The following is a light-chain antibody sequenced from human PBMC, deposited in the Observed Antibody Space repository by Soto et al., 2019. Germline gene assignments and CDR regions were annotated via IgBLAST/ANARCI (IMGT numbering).Light chain of an antibody. CDR1: QSVVHSSNNKNH. J-gene: IGKJ1*01. CDR3: QQYYSNPRT. Sequence: DIVMTQSPDSLAVSLGERATINCKSSQSVVHSSNNKNHLAWCQQRPGQPPKLLIYWASTRESGVPERLSGSGYGTDLTITISSMKDEDVEVYYCQQYYSNPRTFGQGTKVDI. V-gene: IGKV4-1*01. CDR2: WAS.